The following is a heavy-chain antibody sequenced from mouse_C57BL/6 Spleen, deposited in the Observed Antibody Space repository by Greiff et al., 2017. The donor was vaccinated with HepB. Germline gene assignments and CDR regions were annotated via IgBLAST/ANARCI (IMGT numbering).Heavy chain of an antibody. V-gene: IGHV7-3*01. CDR2: IRNKANGYTT. D-gene: IGHD1-1*01. CDR3: ARYSTTGVNYYAMDY. Sequence: EVKLVESGGGLVQPGGSLSLSCAASGFTFTDYYMSWVRQPPGKALEWLGFIRNKANGYTTEYSASVKGRFTISRDNSQSILYLQMNALRAEDRATYYCARYSTTGVNYYAMDYWGQGTSVTVSS. CDR1: GFTFTDYY. J-gene: IGHJ4*01.